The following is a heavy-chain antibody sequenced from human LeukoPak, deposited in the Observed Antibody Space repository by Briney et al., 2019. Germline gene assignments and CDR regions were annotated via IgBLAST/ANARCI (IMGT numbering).Heavy chain of an antibody. V-gene: IGHV4-39*01. D-gene: IGHD3-22*01. CDR1: GGSISSSSYY. J-gene: IGHJ4*02. Sequence: SETLSLTCTVSGGSISSSSYYWGWIRQPPGKGLEWIGSIYYSGSTYYNPSLKSRVTISVDTSKNQFSLKLSSVTAADTAVYYCASPPWHYYDSSGYRFDYWAREPWSPSPQ. CDR3: ASPPWHYYDSSGYRFDY. CDR2: IYYSGST.